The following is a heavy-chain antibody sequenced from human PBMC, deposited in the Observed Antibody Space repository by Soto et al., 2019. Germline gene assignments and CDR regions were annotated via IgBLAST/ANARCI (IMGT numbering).Heavy chain of an antibody. CDR1: GYTFTNYD. CDR2: MNPDSENT. D-gene: IGHD3-10*01. Sequence: QVNLVQSGDEVKQPGASVRVSCKASGYTFTNYDITWVRQATGQGLEWMGWMNPDSENTGSPQKFQGRVTMTVNTSINTAYMELTSLRSEDTAVYYCTRAQFEFGSYFGLDVWGHGTTVTVSS. V-gene: IGHV1-8*01. J-gene: IGHJ6*02. CDR3: TRAQFEFGSYFGLDV.